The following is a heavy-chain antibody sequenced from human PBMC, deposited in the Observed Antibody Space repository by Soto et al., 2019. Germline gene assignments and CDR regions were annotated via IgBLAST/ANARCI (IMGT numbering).Heavy chain of an antibody. CDR3: ARDDHCSGGSCGFDY. CDR1: GYTFTSYA. J-gene: IGHJ4*02. Sequence: ASVKVSCKASGYTFTSYAMHWVRQAPGQRLEWMGWINAGNGNTKYSQKFQGRVTITRDTSASTAYMELSSLRSEDTAVYYCARDDHCSGGSCGFDYWGQGTLVTVSS. V-gene: IGHV1-3*01. D-gene: IGHD2-15*01. CDR2: INAGNGNT.